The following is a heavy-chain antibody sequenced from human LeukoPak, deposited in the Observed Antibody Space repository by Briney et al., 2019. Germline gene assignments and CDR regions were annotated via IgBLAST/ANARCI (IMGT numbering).Heavy chain of an antibody. D-gene: IGHD1-1*01. CDR1: GFTFSSYE. CDR2: ISSSGSTI. V-gene: IGHV3-48*03. CDR3: ARDFGTGTTDYYYYGMDV. J-gene: IGHJ6*02. Sequence: GGSLRLSCAASGFTFSSYEVNWVRQAPGKGLEWVSYISSSGSTIYYADSVKGRFTISRDNAKNSLYLQMNSLRAEDTAVYYCARDFGTGTTDYYYYGMDVWGQGTTVTVSS.